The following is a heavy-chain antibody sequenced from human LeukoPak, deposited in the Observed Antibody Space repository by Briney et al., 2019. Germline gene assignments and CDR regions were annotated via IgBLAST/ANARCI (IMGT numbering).Heavy chain of an antibody. CDR3: ARGVRWLQLSYFDY. J-gene: IGHJ4*02. V-gene: IGHV4-31*03. Sequence: PSETLSLTCPVSSGSISSGVYYWSWVRQHPGKGLEWSGYIYYSGSTYYNPSLKSRVTISVDTSKNQFSLKLSSVTAADTAVYYCARGVRWLQLSYFDYWGQGTLVTVSS. D-gene: IGHD5-24*01. CDR1: SGSISSGVYY. CDR2: IYYSGST.